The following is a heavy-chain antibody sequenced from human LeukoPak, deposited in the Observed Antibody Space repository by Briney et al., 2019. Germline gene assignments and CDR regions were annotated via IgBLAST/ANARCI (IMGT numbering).Heavy chain of an antibody. CDR3: ARGDFWSGDYTDAFDV. V-gene: IGHV3-7*04. J-gene: IGHJ3*01. Sequence: GGSLRLSRAASGFTFSNYWMSWVRQAPGKGLEWVANIKPDGSEKYYVDSVKGRFSISRDNVRNALYLQMNSLRAGDTALYYCARGDFWSGDYTDAFDVWGQGTMVTVSS. CDR1: GFTFSNYW. CDR2: IKPDGSEK. D-gene: IGHD3-3*01.